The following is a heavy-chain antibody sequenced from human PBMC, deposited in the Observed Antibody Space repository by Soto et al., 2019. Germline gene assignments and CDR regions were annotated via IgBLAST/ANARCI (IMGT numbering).Heavy chain of an antibody. CDR1: GFTFSSYG. Sequence: GGSRRLSCAASGFTFSSYGMHWVRQAPGKGLEWVAVISYDGSNKYYADSVKGRFTISRDNSKNTRYLQMNSLRAEETAVYYYAKSIHYYGSESSYWYFQHWGQGTLVTVSS. J-gene: IGHJ1*01. V-gene: IGHV3-30*18. CDR3: AKSIHYYGSESSYWYFQH. D-gene: IGHD3-10*01. CDR2: ISYDGSNK.